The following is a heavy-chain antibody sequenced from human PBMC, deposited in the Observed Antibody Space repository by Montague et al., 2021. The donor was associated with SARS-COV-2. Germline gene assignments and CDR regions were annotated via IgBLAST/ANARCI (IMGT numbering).Heavy chain of an antibody. V-gene: IGHV4-59*01. CDR1: GGSISDYY. CDR3: ARGTGYDYYFDC. CDR2: IYYNTGNT. Sequence: SETLSLTCSVSGGSISDYYWNWIRQPPGKGLEWIGYIYYNTGNTNYNPXPQSRVTISLDTSKNQFPLNLRSVTAADTALYFCARGTGYDYYFDCWGLGTLVTVSS. J-gene: IGHJ4*02. D-gene: IGHD5-12*01.